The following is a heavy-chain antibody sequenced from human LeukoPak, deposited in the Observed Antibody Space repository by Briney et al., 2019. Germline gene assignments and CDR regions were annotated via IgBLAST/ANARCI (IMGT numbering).Heavy chain of an antibody. D-gene: IGHD1-26*01. CDR2: INMDGTTI. Sequence: PGGSLTLYCASSGCSFSTYWLHSLRESQVTRLVRVSRINMDGTTISYAGSVEGRFTISRDNAKNTLYLQMNSLRAEDTAVYYCARVSRGSYHFDYWGQGALVTVSS. CDR3: ARVSRGSYHFDY. CDR1: GCSFSTYW. V-gene: IGHV3-74*01. J-gene: IGHJ4*02.